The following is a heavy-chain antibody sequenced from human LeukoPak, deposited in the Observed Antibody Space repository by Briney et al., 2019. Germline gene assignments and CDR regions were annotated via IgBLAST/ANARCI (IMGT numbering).Heavy chain of an antibody. CDR3: ARDYTYSTGGTYYDRFDY. Sequence: PGGSLRLSCAASGFTFSSYSMNWVRQAPGKGLEWVANINQDGNKNYYLDSVKGRFTISRDNAKNSLYLQMNSLRAEDTAVYYCARDYTYSTGGTYYDRFDYWGQGTLVTVSS. CDR1: GFTFSSYS. V-gene: IGHV3-7*01. D-gene: IGHD2-15*01. CDR2: INQDGNKN. J-gene: IGHJ4*02.